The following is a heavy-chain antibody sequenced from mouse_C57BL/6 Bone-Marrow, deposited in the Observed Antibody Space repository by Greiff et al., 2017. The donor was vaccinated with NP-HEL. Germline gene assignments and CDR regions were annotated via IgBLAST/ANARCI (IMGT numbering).Heavy chain of an antibody. D-gene: IGHD1-1*01. V-gene: IGHV1-81*01. Sequence: QVQLQQSGAELARPGASVKLSCKASGYTFTSYGISWVKQRTGPGLEWIGEIYPRSGNTYYNEKFKGKATLTADKSSSTAYMELRSLTSEDSAVYFCASLLLRHAMDYWGQGTSVTVSS. CDR3: ASLLLRHAMDY. J-gene: IGHJ4*01. CDR1: GYTFTSYG. CDR2: IYPRSGNT.